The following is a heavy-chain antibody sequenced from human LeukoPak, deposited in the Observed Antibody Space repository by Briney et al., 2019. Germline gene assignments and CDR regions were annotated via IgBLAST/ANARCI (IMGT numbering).Heavy chain of an antibody. D-gene: IGHD6-19*01. J-gene: IGHJ5*02. Sequence: SQILSLTCTVSGGSISSGDYYWSWIRQPPGKGLEWIGYIYYSGSTYYNPSLKSRVTISVDTSKNQFSLKLSSVTAADTAVYYCARDIAVAGTGNWFDPWGQGTLVTVSS. CDR3: ARDIAVAGTGNWFDP. CDR2: IYYSGST. V-gene: IGHV4-30-4*08. CDR1: GGSISSGDYY.